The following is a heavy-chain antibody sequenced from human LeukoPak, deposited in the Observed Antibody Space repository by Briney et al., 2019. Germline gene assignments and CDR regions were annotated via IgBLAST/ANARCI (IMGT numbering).Heavy chain of an antibody. CDR1: GFTFSSYA. CDR2: MSYDGSNK. V-gene: IGHV3-30-3*01. D-gene: IGHD3-9*01. CDR3: ARAYYDILTGYYDY. J-gene: IGHJ4*02. Sequence: GRSLRLSCAASGFTFSSYAMHWVRQAPGKGLEWVAVMSYDGSNKYYADSVRGRFTISRDNSKNTLYLQMNSLRAEDTAVYYCARAYYDILTGYYDYWGQGTLVTVSS.